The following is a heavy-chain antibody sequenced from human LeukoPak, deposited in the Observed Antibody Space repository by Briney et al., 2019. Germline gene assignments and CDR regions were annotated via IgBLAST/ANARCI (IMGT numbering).Heavy chain of an antibody. CDR1: GYSISSTFY. V-gene: IGHV4-38-2*02. J-gene: IGHJ4*02. D-gene: IGHD2-21*01. Sequence: SETLSLTCNVSGYSISSTFYGAWIRQPPGKGLEWIATISHSTTTYYTPSLKSRLTMSMDTSKTQFSLKLRSVTVADTAVYYCARVNPPVATFDYWGQGTLVSVSS. CDR3: ARVNPPVATFDY. CDR2: ISHSTTT.